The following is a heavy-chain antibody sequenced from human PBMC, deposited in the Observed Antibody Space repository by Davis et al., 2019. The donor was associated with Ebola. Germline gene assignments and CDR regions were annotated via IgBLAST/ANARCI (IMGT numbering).Heavy chain of an antibody. Sequence: ASVKVSCKASGYTFTSYAMHWVRQAPGQRLEWMGWINAGNGNTKYSQKFQGRVTITRDTSASTAYMELSSLRSEDTAVYYCARDLQFGELGMDVWGKGTTVTVSS. CDR2: INAGNGNT. D-gene: IGHD3-16*01. CDR3: ARDLQFGELGMDV. J-gene: IGHJ6*04. V-gene: IGHV1-3*01. CDR1: GYTFTSYA.